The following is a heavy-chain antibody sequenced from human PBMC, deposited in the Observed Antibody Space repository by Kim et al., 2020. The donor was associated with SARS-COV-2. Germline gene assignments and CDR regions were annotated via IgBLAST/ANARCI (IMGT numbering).Heavy chain of an antibody. Sequence: ASVKVSCKASGYTFTSYDINWVRQATGQGLEWMGWMNPNSGNTGYAQKFQGRVTMTRNTSISTAYMELSSLRSEDTAVYYCARCPKDSSWWRNGMDVWGQGTTVTVSS. V-gene: IGHV1-8*01. J-gene: IGHJ6*02. CDR3: ARCPKDSSWWRNGMDV. D-gene: IGHD6-13*01. CDR1: GYTFTSYD. CDR2: MNPNSGNT.